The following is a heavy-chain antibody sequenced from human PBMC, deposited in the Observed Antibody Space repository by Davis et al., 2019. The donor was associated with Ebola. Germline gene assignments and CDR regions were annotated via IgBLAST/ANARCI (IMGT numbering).Heavy chain of an antibody. Sequence: PSETLSLTCTVSGGSISSHYWSWIRQPPGKGLEWIGYIYYSGSTNYNPSLKSRVTISVDTSKNQFSLKLSSVTAADTAVYYCARGELRLRYFDWSRADWFDPWGQGTLVTVSS. CDR1: GGSISSHY. J-gene: IGHJ5*02. CDR2: IYYSGST. V-gene: IGHV4-59*11. CDR3: ARGELRLRYFDWSRADWFDP. D-gene: IGHD3-9*01.